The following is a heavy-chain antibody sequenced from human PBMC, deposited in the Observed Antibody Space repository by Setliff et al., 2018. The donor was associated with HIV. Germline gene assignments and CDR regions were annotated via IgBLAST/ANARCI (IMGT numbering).Heavy chain of an antibody. CDR3: ARQITSVTTEKLVVNDAFDI. CDR2: IFDSENT. D-gene: IGHD3-22*01. Sequence: SETLSLTCSVSNDSITYYYWNWIRQPPGKGLEWIGNIFDSENTNYNPSLKSRVTMSVVTSKNQFSLKLSSVTAADTAVYYCARQITSVTTEKLVVNDAFDIWGQGIMVTVSS. V-gene: IGHV4-59*01. J-gene: IGHJ3*02. CDR1: NDSITYYY.